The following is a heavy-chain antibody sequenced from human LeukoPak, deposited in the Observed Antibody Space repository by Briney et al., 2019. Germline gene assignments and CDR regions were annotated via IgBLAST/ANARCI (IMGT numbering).Heavy chain of an antibody. CDR1: GFTVSSYG. CDR2: IWYDGSNK. CDR3: ARRGAAAGTHPHTFDY. J-gene: IGHJ4*02. D-gene: IGHD6-13*01. Sequence: GSLRLSCAASGFTVSSYGMHWVRQAPGKGLEWVAVIWYDGSNKYYADSVKGRFTISRDNSKNTLYLQMNSLRAEDTAVYYCARRGAAAGTHPHTFDYWGQGTLVTVSS. V-gene: IGHV3-33*08.